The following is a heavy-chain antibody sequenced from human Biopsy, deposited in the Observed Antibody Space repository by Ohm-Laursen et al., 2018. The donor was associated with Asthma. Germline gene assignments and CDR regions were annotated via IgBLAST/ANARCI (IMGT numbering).Heavy chain of an antibody. Sequence: ASVKVSCKASGYTFIGCHIHWVRQAPGQRPEWMGWFNPGNGNAKVSEKFQGRVSITRDTSATTAYLEVSSLTSEDTAVYYCARSAETYSGFDSNYYGMDVWGQGTRVTVSS. D-gene: IGHD5-12*01. V-gene: IGHV1-3*01. CDR2: FNPGNGNA. J-gene: IGHJ6*02. CDR1: GYTFIGCH. CDR3: ARSAETYSGFDSNYYGMDV.